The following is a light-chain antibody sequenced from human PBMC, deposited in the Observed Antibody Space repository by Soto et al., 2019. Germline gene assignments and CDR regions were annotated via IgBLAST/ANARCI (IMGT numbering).Light chain of an antibody. CDR2: WAS. V-gene: IGKV4-1*01. Sequence: DIVMTQSPDSLAVSLGERATIHCKSSQSLLYHSNDKNYLGWYQQKPGHPPRVLIYWASTRESGVPDRFSGSGSGTDFTLTISSLQAEDVAVYYCQQYYETPHTFGQGTKLEI. CDR3: QQYYETPHT. CDR1: QSLLYHSNDKNY. J-gene: IGKJ2*01.